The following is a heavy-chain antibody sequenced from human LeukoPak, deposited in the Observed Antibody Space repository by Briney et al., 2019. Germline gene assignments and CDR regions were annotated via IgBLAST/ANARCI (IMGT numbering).Heavy chain of an antibody. J-gene: IGHJ4*02. CDR2: IGTSSTYI. Sequence: GGSLRLSCAASGFIFSGHTMNWVRLPPGRGLEWVSSIGTSSTYIYYADSVKGRFTISRDNPKHSLFLQMNNLTFEDTAIYYCARKIKTGSSSGDYDYWGQGTLVTVSS. CDR3: ARKIKTGSSSGDYDY. D-gene: IGHD1-1*01. CDR1: GFIFSGHT. V-gene: IGHV3-21*06.